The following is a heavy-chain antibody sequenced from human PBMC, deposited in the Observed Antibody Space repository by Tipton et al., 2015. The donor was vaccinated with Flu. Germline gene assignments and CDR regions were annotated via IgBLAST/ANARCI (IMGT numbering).Heavy chain of an antibody. D-gene: IGHD4-11*01. CDR2: IHRTGSA. Sequence: TLSLTCTVSGGSIRSGDYYWGWIRQPPGKGLEWIGNIHRTGSAYFNPSLRSRVTISVDTSKNQFSLSLTSVTAADTAVYYCARRDYSNYVSEPKNWFDPWGQGTLVTVSS. V-gene: IGHV4-39*07. CDR3: ARRDYSNYVSEPKNWFDP. CDR1: GGSIRSGDYY. J-gene: IGHJ5*02.